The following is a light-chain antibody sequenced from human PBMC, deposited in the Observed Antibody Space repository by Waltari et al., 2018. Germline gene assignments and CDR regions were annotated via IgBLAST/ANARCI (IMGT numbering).Light chain of an antibody. J-gene: IGKJ4*01. CDR2: AAS. CDR3: QQGYGTPLT. CDR1: QNINNY. V-gene: IGKV1-39*01. Sequence: DIQMTQSPSSLSASVGDRVTITCRASQNINNYLNWYQQRPGKAPKLLIYAASTLQSGAPSRFGGSGSGTDFTLTITSLQPEDFATYFCQQGYGTPLTFGGGTKVEIK.